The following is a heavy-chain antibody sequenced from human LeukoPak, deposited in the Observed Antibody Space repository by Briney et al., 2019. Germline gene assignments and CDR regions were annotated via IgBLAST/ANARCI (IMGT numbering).Heavy chain of an antibody. V-gene: IGHV4-61*05. CDR2: IYYSGST. CDR3: ARAPWGNFLDY. Sequence: SETLSLTCTVSGGSIRSSYYYWGWIRQPPGKGLEWIGYIYYSGSTNYNPSLKSRVTISVDTSKNQFSLKLSSVTAADTAVYYCARAPWGNFLDYWGQGTLVTVSS. CDR1: GGSIRSSYYY. D-gene: IGHD3-16*01. J-gene: IGHJ4*02.